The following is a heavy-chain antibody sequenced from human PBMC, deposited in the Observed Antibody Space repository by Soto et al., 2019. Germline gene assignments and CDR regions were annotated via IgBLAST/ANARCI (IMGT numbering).Heavy chain of an antibody. J-gene: IGHJ6*02. V-gene: IGHV1-24*01. CDR1: VYTLTQLS. D-gene: IGHD3-3*01. Sequence: XSVKVSCKGSVYTLTQLSMHWVRQAPGKGLEWMGGFDPEDGETIYAQKFQGRVTMTEDTSTDTAYMELSSLRSEDTAVYYCARVEWSNYYYGMDVWGQGTTVTVSS. CDR2: FDPEDGET. CDR3: ARVEWSNYYYGMDV.